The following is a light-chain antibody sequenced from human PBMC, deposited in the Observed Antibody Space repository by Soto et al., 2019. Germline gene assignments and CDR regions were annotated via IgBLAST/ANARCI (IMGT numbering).Light chain of an antibody. V-gene: IGLV1-51*02. CDR2: ENN. Sequence: QSVLTQPPSVSAAPGQKVTISCSGSSYNIGNNYVSWYQQLPGTAPKLLIYENNKRPSGIPDRFSGSKSGTSATLGITGLQTGDEADYYCGTWDSSLSAVVFGTGTKLTVL. CDR3: GTWDSSLSAVV. J-gene: IGLJ1*01. CDR1: SYNIGNNY.